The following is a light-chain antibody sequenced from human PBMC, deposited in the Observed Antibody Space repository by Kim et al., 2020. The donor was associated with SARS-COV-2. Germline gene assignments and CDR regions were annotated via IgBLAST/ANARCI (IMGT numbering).Light chain of an antibody. CDR1: SGNSSYA. J-gene: IGLJ3*02. CDR2: LNSDGSH. CDR3: QTWGTGIWV. Sequence: ASVKLTCTLSSGNSSYASAWHQQQPEKGPRYLMKLNSDGSHSKGDGIPDRFSGSSSGAERYLTISSLQSEDEADYYCQTWGTGIWVFGGGTQLTVL. V-gene: IGLV4-69*01.